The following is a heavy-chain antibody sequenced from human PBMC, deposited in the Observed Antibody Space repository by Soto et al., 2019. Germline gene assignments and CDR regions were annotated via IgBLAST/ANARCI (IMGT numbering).Heavy chain of an antibody. Sequence: GGSLRLSCAASGFTFSNFAIHWVRQTPGKGLEWVAVISFDGTNKYYADSVKGRFTISRDNSKNTLYLQMNGLRAEDTAVYYCARDQDYYDSSASDAFDIWGQGTMVTVSS. D-gene: IGHD3-22*01. J-gene: IGHJ3*02. CDR1: GFTFSNFA. V-gene: IGHV3-30*01. CDR3: ARDQDYYDSSASDAFDI. CDR2: ISFDGTNK.